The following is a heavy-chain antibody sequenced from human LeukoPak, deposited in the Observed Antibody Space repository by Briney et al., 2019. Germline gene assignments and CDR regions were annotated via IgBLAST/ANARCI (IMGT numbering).Heavy chain of an antibody. CDR3: AKGAADYYDSSGYYGIDY. J-gene: IGHJ4*02. D-gene: IGHD3-22*01. V-gene: IGHV3-23*01. Sequence: LTGGSLRLSCAASGFTFKSYAMSWVRQAPGEGLEWVSAISGSGGSAYYADSVKGRFTISRDNSKNTLYLQMNSLRAEDTAVYYCAKGAADYYDSSGYYGIDYWGQGTLVTVSS. CDR1: GFTFKSYA. CDR2: ISGSGGSA.